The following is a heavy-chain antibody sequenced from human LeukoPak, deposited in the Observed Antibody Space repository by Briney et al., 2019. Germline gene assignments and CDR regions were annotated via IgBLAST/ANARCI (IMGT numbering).Heavy chain of an antibody. Sequence: GGSLRLSCAASGFNFSIYGMHWVRQAPGKGLEWVTFVRYDPSATVYADSVQGRLAISRDNSKNTVYLQMNSLRVEDKALYFCVKDQGECPGSRCYLRFLEYWGQGTLVIVSS. V-gene: IGHV3-30*02. J-gene: IGHJ4*02. D-gene: IGHD3-3*01. CDR2: VRYDPSAT. CDR1: GFNFSIYG. CDR3: VKDQGECPGSRCYLRFLEY.